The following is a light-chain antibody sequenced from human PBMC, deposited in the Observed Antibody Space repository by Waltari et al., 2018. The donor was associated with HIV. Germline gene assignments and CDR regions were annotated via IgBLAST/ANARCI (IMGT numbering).Light chain of an antibody. CDR2: EGI. CDR1: SSDVGNYNL. V-gene: IGLV2-23*01. J-gene: IGLJ3*02. Sequence: QSALTQPASVSGSPAQSTTISCTGSSSDVGNYNLVSWYQQHPGKAPKLMIYEGINRPSGVSNRFSGSKSGNTASLTISGLQAEDEADYYCCSYAGSSNWVFGGGTKLTVL. CDR3: CSYAGSSNWV.